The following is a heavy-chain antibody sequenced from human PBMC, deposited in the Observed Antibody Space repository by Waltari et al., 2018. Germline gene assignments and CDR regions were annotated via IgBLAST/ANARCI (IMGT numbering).Heavy chain of an antibody. D-gene: IGHD3-3*01. CDR3: ASLTIFGVALYYFDY. V-gene: IGHV4-38-2*01. Sequence: QVQLQESGPGLVKPSETLSLTCAVSGYYISSGYYWGWIRQPPGKGLEWIGSIYHSGSTYYNPSLKSRVTISVDTSKNQFSLKLSSVTAADTAVYYCASLTIFGVALYYFDYWGQGTLVTVSS. CDR2: IYHSGST. J-gene: IGHJ4*02. CDR1: GYYISSGYY.